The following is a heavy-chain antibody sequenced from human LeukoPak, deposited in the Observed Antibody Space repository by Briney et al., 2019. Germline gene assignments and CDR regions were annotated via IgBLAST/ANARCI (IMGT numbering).Heavy chain of an antibody. J-gene: IGHJ4*02. V-gene: IGHV3-53*01. CDR2: IYSGGST. Sequence: PGGSLRLSCAASGFTFSSYAMSWVRQAPGKGLEWVSVIYSGGSTYYADSVKGRFTISRDNSKNTLYLQMNSLRAEDTAVYYCARVARGVSRFYWGQGTLVTVSS. CDR1: GFTFSSYA. D-gene: IGHD3-3*01. CDR3: ARVARGVSRFY.